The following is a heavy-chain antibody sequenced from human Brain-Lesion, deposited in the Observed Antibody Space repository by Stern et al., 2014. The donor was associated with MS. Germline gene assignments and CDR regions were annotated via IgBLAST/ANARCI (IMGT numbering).Heavy chain of an antibody. CDR3: ATKKPTPRYFAGLFDY. V-gene: IGHV3-7*01. J-gene: IGHJ4*02. D-gene: IGHD3-9*01. CDR2: IKQDGSEK. Sequence: VQLVQSGGGLVQPGGSLTLSCAASGFTFRNYWMSWVRQAPGKGLEWVANIKQDGSEKYYVDSVKGRFTISRDNAKNSLYLHMNSLRAEDTALYYCATKKPTPRYFAGLFDYWGQGTLVTVSS. CDR1: GFTFRNYW.